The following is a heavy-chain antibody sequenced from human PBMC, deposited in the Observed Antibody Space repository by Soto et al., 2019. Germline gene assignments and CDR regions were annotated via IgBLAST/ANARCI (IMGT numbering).Heavy chain of an antibody. CDR1: GFYFSNYA. D-gene: IGHD6-19*01. V-gene: IGHV3-23*01. Sequence: EVQLLESGGGLVQPGGSLRLSCAASGFYFSNYAMSWVRQAPGKGLEWVSAISGRGDSTYYADSVQGRFTISRDSSKNTLYLQMNSLGAEDTAVYYCAKEPGSGWHDYFDYWGQGTLVTVSS. CDR3: AKEPGSGWHDYFDY. J-gene: IGHJ4*02. CDR2: ISGRGDST.